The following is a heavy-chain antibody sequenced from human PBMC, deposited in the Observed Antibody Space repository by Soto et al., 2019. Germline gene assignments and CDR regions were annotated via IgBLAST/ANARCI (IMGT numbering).Heavy chain of an antibody. J-gene: IGHJ4*02. Sequence: GESLKISCKVSGYIFTSYWINWGRQMPGKGLEWMGIIYPGDSDTRYNPSFQGQITISADKSINTAYLQWSSLKASDTAVYYCARRGDSSGFIDYWGQGTLVTVSS. V-gene: IGHV5-51*01. CDR1: GYIFTSYW. CDR2: IYPGDSDT. D-gene: IGHD3-22*01. CDR3: ARRGDSSGFIDY.